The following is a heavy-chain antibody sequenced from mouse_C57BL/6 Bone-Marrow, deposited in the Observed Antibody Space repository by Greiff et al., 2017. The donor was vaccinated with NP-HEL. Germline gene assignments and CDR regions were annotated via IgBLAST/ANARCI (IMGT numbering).Heavy chain of an antibody. J-gene: IGHJ3*01. V-gene: IGHV1-26*01. CDR1: GYTFTDYY. CDR2: INPNNGGT. Sequence: VQLQQSGPELVKPGASVKISCKASGYTFTDYYMNWVKQSHGKSLEWIGDINPNNGGTSYNQKFKGKATLTVDKSSSTAYMELRSLTSEDSAVYYCARGHYGNFRFAYWGQGTLVTVSA. CDR3: ARGHYGNFRFAY. D-gene: IGHD2-1*01.